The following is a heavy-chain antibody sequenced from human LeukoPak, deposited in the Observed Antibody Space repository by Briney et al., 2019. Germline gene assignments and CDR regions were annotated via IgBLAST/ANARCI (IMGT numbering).Heavy chain of an antibody. CDR2: IYYSGST. CDR1: GGSISSYY. V-gene: IGHV4-59*08. D-gene: IGHD6-13*01. Sequence: SATLFLTCTVSGGSISSYYWSWLRQPQGKGLEWIGYIYYSGSTNYNPSLKSRVTISVDTSKNQFSLKLSSVTAADTAVYYCASYSSSWYGGAFDYWGQGTLVTVSS. CDR3: ASYSSSWYGGAFDY. J-gene: IGHJ4*02.